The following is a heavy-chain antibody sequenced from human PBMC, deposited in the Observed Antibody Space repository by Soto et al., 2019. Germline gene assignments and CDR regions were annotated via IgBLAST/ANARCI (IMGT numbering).Heavy chain of an antibody. CDR1: GFTFSSYA. Sequence: GGSLRLSCSASGFTFSSYAMHWVRQAPGKGLEYVSAISSNGGSTYYNPSLKSRVTISVDTSKNQFSLRVSSVTAADTAIYYCARHAGASGSYSPGLHWGQGTLVTVSS. J-gene: IGHJ4*02. CDR3: ARHAGASGSYSPGLH. CDR2: ISSNGGST. V-gene: IGHV3-64*04. D-gene: IGHD1-26*01.